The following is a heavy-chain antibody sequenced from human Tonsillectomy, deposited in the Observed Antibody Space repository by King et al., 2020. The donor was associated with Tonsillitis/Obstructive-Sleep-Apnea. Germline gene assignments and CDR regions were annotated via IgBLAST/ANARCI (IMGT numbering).Heavy chain of an antibody. CDR3: ARSIVGASLDALDI. J-gene: IGHJ3*02. CDR1: GFTVSSNY. V-gene: IGHV3-53*01. D-gene: IGHD1-26*01. Sequence: VQLVESGGGLMQPGGSLRLSCAASGFTVSSNYMNWVRQSPGKGPEWVSIIYSGDSWGYTFYADSVKGRFTISRDNSKNMLYLQMDSLRAEDTAVYYCARSIVGASLDALDIWGQGTMVTVSS. CDR2: IYSGDSWGYT.